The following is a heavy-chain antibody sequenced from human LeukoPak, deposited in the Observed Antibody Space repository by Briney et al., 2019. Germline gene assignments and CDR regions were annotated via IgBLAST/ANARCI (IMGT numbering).Heavy chain of an antibody. CDR2: IYTSGST. V-gene: IGHV4-4*07. Sequence: PSETLSLTCTVSGGSISSYYWSWIRQPAGKGLEWIGRIYTSGSTNYNPSLKSRVTMSVDTSKNQFSLKLSSVTAADTAVYYCARGAKGSSGSSYVSPFDVWGKGTMLTVSS. J-gene: IGHJ3*01. CDR1: GGSISSYY. D-gene: IGHD3-22*01. CDR3: ARGAKGSSGSSYVSPFDV.